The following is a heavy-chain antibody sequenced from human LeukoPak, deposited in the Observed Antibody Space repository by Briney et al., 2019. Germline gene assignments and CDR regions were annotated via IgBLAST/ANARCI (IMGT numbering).Heavy chain of an antibody. Sequence: GGSLRLSCAASGFTFSSYGMHWVRQAPDKGLEWVASIRYDGSKRSFADSVKGRFTISRDNSKNTLYLQVNSLRVEDTAVYYCAKDRLGAMMYFDFWGQGTLVTVSS. CDR1: GFTFSSYG. V-gene: IGHV3-30*02. J-gene: IGHJ4*02. CDR2: IRYDGSKR. CDR3: AKDRLGAMMYFDF. D-gene: IGHD1-26*01.